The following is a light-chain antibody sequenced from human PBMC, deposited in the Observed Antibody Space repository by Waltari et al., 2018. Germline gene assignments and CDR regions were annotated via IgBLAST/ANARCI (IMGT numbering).Light chain of an antibody. Sequence: DIQMTQSPSTLSASVGDRVTITCRASQSILTWLAWYQQKPGKAPKLLIYNASNLQSGVPSRFSGSGSGTEFTLTISSLQPDDFATYYCQQYSSHYTFGQGTKLEIK. CDR3: QQYSSHYT. V-gene: IGKV1-5*03. CDR2: NAS. J-gene: IGKJ2*01. CDR1: QSILTW.